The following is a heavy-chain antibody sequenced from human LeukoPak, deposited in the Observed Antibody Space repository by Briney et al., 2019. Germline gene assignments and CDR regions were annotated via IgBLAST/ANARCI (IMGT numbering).Heavy chain of an antibody. V-gene: IGHV1-69*06. Sequence: SVKVSCTASGGTFSSYAVSWVRLTPGQGLEWLGGIIPVFGTTTYAQKFQAKVTMTADKSTNTAYLEISSLTSDDTAVYYCARCSPGDSSNFYAVLQYWGQGTQVTVST. CDR3: ARCSPGDSSNFYAVLQY. J-gene: IGHJ4*02. CDR1: GGTFSSYA. CDR2: IIPVFGTT. D-gene: IGHD3-22*01.